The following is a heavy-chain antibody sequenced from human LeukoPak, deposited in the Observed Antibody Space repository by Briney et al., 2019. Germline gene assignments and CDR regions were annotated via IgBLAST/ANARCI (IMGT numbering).Heavy chain of an antibody. CDR2: ISYDGSNK. D-gene: IGHD6-13*01. CDR3: ATVAAAGSSVFDY. Sequence: RPGGSLRLSCAASGFTFSGYGMHWVRQAPGKGLEWVAVISYDGSNKYYADSVKGRFIISRDNSKNTLFLQMNSLRPEDTAVYYCATVAAAGSSVFDYWGQGTLVTVSS. CDR1: GFTFSGYG. V-gene: IGHV3-30*03. J-gene: IGHJ4*02.